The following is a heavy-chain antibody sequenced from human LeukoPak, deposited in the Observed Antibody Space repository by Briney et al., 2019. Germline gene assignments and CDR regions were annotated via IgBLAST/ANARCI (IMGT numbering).Heavy chain of an antibody. Sequence: GGSLRLSCAGSGFSFSSYWMTWVRQAPGKGLEWVANIKQDGSEKYYADSVKGRFTISRDNAKNSLYLQMNSLRAEDTAVYYCAKARLSSRGDFDYWGQGTLVTVSS. CDR2: IKQDGSEK. CDR1: GFSFSSYW. CDR3: AKARLSSRGDFDY. V-gene: IGHV3-7*01. J-gene: IGHJ4*02. D-gene: IGHD3-10*01.